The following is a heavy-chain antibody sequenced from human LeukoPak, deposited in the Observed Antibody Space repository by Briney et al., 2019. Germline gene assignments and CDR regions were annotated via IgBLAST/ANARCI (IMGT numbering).Heavy chain of an antibody. CDR3: VRDGGTDWYDP. J-gene: IGHJ5*02. CDR2: IKRDGVET. D-gene: IGHD3-16*01. V-gene: IGHV3-7*03. Sequence: GSLLLSSSASGFTITDYWMTWGRQAPGRGLEWGANIKRDGVETSYVESVKGRFTISRDNANNSVFLQMNSLRVEDTATYYCVRDGGTDWYDPWGQGTLVCVSS. CDR1: GFTITDYW.